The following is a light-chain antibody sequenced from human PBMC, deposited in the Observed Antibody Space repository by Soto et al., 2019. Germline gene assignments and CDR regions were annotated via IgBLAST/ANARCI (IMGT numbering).Light chain of an antibody. CDR1: QSISTY. J-gene: IGKJ3*01. Sequence: FMLTQSPATLSLSPGERATLSCRASQSISTYLAWYQQKPGQAPRLLIYDASNRATGIPARFSGSGSGTDFTLTISSLEPEDFAVYYCQQRNNWPPGFTFGHGTKVEIK. V-gene: IGKV3-11*01. CDR3: QQRNNWPPGFT. CDR2: DAS.